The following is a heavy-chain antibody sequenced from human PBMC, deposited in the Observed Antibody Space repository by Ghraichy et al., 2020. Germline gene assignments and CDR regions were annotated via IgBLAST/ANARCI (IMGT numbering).Heavy chain of an antibody. D-gene: IGHD2-15*01. CDR3: ARDQDLSHYYYYGMDV. V-gene: IGHV3-33*01. J-gene: IGHJ6*02. CDR1: GFTFSSYG. CDR2: IWYDGSNK. Sequence: GGSLRLSCAASGFTFSSYGMHWVRQAPGKGLEWVAVIWYDGSNKYYADSVKGRFTISRDNSKNTLYLQMNSLRAEDTAVYYCARDQDLSHYYYYGMDVWGQGTTVTVSS.